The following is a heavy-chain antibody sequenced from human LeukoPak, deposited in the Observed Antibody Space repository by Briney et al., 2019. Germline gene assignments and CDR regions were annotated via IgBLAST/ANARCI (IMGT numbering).Heavy chain of an antibody. J-gene: IGHJ3*02. CDR2: IIPIFGTA. Sequence: SVKVSCKASGYTFTSYYMHWVRQAPGQGLEWMGGIIPIFGTANYAQKFQGRVTITADKSTSTAYMELSSLRSEDTAVYYCARAEWELLGSGAFDIWGQGTMVTVSS. CDR1: GYTFTSYY. V-gene: IGHV1-69*06. CDR3: ARAEWELLGSGAFDI. D-gene: IGHD1-26*01.